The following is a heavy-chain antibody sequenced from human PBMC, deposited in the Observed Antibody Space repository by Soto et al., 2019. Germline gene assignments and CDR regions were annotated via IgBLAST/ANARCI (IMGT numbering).Heavy chain of an antibody. CDR3: AREMKYYYGSGPPGVFDY. CDR2: ISYDGSNK. Sequence: GGSLRLSCAASGFTFSSYAMHWVRQAPGKGLEWVAVISYDGSNKYYADSVKGRFTISRDNSKNTLYLQMNSLRAEDTAVYYCAREMKYYYGSGPPGVFDYWGQGTLVTVSS. J-gene: IGHJ4*02. D-gene: IGHD3-10*01. CDR1: GFTFSSYA. V-gene: IGHV3-30-3*01.